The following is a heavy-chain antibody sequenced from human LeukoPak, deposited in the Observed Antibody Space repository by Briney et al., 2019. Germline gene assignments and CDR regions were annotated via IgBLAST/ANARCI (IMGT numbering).Heavy chain of an antibody. Sequence: SETLSLTCTVSGGXVGSGDYYWGWIRQPPGKGLEWIGTIYYSGSTYYNTSRKSRVTISVDMSNNQFSLKLNSVAAADTAVYFCARHDYGDYGPFDCWGQGTLVTVSS. J-gene: IGHJ4*02. CDR3: ARHDYGDYGPFDC. D-gene: IGHD4-17*01. CDR2: IYYSGST. CDR1: GGXVGSGDYY. V-gene: IGHV4-39*01.